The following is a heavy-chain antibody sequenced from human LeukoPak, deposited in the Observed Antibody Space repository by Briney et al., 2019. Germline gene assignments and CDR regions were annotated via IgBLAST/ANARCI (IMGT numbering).Heavy chain of an antibody. V-gene: IGHV3-23*01. J-gene: IGHJ4*02. CDR2: IFGSGGSP. CDR3: GKTTAGYSSGQKPAWPVDY. D-gene: IGHD5-18*01. Sequence: RSGGSLRLSCEASGFAFGSFAMHWVRQAPGKGLDWIAGIFGSGGSPHYADSVKDRFTISRDNSKNTVYLQINSLRAEDTAVYYCGKTTAGYSSGQKPAWPVDYWGQGTLVTVSS. CDR1: GFAFGSFA.